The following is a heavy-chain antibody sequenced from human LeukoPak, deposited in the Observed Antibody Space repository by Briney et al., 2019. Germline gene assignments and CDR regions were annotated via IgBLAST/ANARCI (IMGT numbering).Heavy chain of an antibody. V-gene: IGHV3-13*01. D-gene: IGHD2-15*01. CDR3: TRASRAKVDFDL. CDR1: GFTFISFD. CDR2: IGPSGDT. J-gene: IGHJ2*01. Sequence: GGSLRLSCVASGFTFISFDMHWVRQVPGKGLEWVSAIGPSGDTYSPDSVKGRLSVSRENAENSVFLQMNSLSAGDTAVYYCTRASRAKVDFDLCGRGTLVTVSS.